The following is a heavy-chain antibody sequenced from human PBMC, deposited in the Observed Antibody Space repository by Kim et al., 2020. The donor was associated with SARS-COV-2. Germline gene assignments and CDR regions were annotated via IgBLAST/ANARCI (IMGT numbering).Heavy chain of an antibody. CDR3: ARGGSITMVRGVSFPFDY. V-gene: IGHV3-7*04. Sequence: KGRFTISRDNAKNSLYLQMNSLRAEDTAVYYCARGGSITMVRGVSFPFDYWGQGTLVTVSS. J-gene: IGHJ4*02. D-gene: IGHD3-10*01.